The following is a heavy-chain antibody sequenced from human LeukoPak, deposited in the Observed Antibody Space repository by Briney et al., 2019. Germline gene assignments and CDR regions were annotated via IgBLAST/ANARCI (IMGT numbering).Heavy chain of an antibody. J-gene: IGHJ4*02. CDR1: GIIITSYW. D-gene: IGHD3-10*01. V-gene: IGHV3-23*01. CDR2: ISGSGGST. Sequence: GGSLRLSCAASGIIITSYWMSWVRQAPGKGLEWVSAISGSGGSTYYADSVKGRFTISRDNSKNTLYLQMNSLRAEDTAVYYCAKGPLWFGELYLPYWGQGTLVTVSS. CDR3: AKGPLWFGELYLPY.